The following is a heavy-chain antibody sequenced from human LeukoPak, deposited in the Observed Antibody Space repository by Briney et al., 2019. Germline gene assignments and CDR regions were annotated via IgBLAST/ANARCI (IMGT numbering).Heavy chain of an antibody. D-gene: IGHD3-16*02. CDR2: IYHSGST. V-gene: IGHV4-38-2*02. J-gene: IGHJ4*02. CDR3: ARRTFGGVIAY. Sequence: SETLSLTCTVSGYSISSGSYWGWIRQPPGKGLEWVGSIYHSGSTYHNPSLKSRVTISVDTSKNQFSLRLSSVTAADTAVYYCARRTFGGVIAYWGQGTLVTVSS. CDR1: GYSISSGSY.